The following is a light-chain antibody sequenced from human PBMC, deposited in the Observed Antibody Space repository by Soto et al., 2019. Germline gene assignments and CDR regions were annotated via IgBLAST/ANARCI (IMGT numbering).Light chain of an antibody. J-gene: IGLJ1*01. CDR3: SSYAGGDIFV. CDR2: EVS. Sequence: QSVLTQSASVSGSPGQSITISCTGTSSDVGGYNYVSWYQQHPGKAPKLMIYEVSNRPSGVSNRFSGSKSGNTASLTISGLQAEDEADYYCSSYAGGDIFVFGTGTKLTVL. CDR1: SSDVGGYNY. V-gene: IGLV2-14*01.